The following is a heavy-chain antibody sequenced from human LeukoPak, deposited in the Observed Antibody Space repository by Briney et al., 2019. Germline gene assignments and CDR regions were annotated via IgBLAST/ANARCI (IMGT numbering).Heavy chain of an antibody. CDR2: INYSGSI. V-gene: IGHV4-39*01. D-gene: IGHD3-10*01. CDR3: ARYVVNVSGKYYFDY. J-gene: IGHJ4*02. CDR1: GGSVSSPAYF. Sequence: SETLSLTCTVSGGSVSSPAYFWSWNRQPPGKGLEWIATINYSGSIYYNPSLKSRVTISLDTSENQFSLKLSSVTAADTAVYYCARYVVNVSGKYYFDYWGQGTLVTVSS.